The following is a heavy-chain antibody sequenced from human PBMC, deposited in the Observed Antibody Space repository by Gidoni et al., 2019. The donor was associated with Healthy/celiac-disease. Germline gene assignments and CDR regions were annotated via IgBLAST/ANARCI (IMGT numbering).Heavy chain of an antibody. CDR2: ISGSGGST. D-gene: IGHD1-26*01. V-gene: IGHV3-23*01. J-gene: IGHJ6*02. CDR1: GFTFSSYA. Sequence: EVQLLESVGGLVQPGGSLRLSCAASGFTFSSYAMSWVRQAPGKGLEWVSAISGSGGSTYYADSVKGRFTISRDNSKNTLYLQMNSLRAEDTAVYYCAKGGGSYDFSYYYGMDVWGQGTTVTVSS. CDR3: AKGGGSYDFSYYYGMDV.